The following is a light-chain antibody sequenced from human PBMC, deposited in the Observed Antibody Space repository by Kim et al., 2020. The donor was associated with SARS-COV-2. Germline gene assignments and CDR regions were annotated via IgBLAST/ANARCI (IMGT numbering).Light chain of an antibody. Sequence: SYELTQPPSVSVPPGKKARITCGGTNIGSKSVHWYQQRPGQAPGVVIYYDRNRPSGIPERFSGSNSGNTATLTISGVEAGDEADYYCQVWDGSSDHSAFGGGTQLTVL. V-gene: IGLV3-21*04. J-gene: IGLJ2*01. CDR1: NIGSKS. CDR2: YDR. CDR3: QVWDGSSDHSA.